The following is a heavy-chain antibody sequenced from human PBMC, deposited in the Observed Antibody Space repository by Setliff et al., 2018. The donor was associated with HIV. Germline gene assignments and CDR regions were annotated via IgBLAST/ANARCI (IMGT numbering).Heavy chain of an antibody. Sequence: ASVKVSCKASGYIFTTFGFSWVRQAPGQGLEWMGWINTHNGNTHYAQRFQGRVTMTRDTSTTTAYMELRSLRSEDTAVYYCTKNLYSSRWSPLDYWGQGTLVTVSS. CDR2: INTHNGNT. CDR1: GYIFTTFG. V-gene: IGHV1-18*01. CDR3: TKNLYSSRWSPLDY. D-gene: IGHD6-13*01. J-gene: IGHJ4*02.